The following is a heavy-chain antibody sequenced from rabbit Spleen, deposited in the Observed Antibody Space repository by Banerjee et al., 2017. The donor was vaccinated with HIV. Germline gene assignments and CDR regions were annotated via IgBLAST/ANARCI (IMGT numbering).Heavy chain of an antibody. Sequence: QSLEESGGDLVKPGASLTLTCTASGFSFSYSDYMCWVRQPPGKGPEWIACIGAGVSFTSYYATWAKGRFTISKTSSTTVTLQMTSLTVADTATYFCARDAGRGDYIDGVFNLWGQGTLVTVS. CDR1: GFSFSYSDY. CDR3: ARDAGRGDYIDGVFNL. J-gene: IGHJ4*01. CDR2: IGAGVSFTS. D-gene: IGHD8-1*01. V-gene: IGHV1S40*01.